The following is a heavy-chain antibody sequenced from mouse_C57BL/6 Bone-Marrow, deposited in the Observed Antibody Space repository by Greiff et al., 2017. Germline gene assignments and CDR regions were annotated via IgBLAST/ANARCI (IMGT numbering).Heavy chain of an antibody. D-gene: IGHD1-1*01. CDR2: IDPETGGT. CDR1: GYTFTDYE. Sequence: QVQLKESGAELVRPGASVTLSCKASGYTFTDYEMHWVKQTPVHGLEWIGAIDPETGGTAYNQKFKGKAILTADKSSSTAYMELRSLTSEDSAVYYCTRLGYYGCDYWGQGTTLTVSS. CDR3: TRLGYYGCDY. J-gene: IGHJ2*01. V-gene: IGHV1-15*01.